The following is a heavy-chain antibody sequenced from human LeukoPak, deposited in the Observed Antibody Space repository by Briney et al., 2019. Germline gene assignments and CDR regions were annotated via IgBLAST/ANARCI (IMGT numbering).Heavy chain of an antibody. V-gene: IGHV3-21*01. Sequence: GGSLRPSCAASGFTFSSYSMNWVRQAPGKGLEWVSSISSSSSYIYYADSVKGRFTISRDNAKNSLYLQMNSLRAEDTAVYYCAREVGSIAAAPNDIDYWGQGTLVTVSS. CDR3: AREVGSIAAAPNDIDY. J-gene: IGHJ4*02. CDR1: GFTFSSYS. CDR2: ISSSSSYI. D-gene: IGHD6-13*01.